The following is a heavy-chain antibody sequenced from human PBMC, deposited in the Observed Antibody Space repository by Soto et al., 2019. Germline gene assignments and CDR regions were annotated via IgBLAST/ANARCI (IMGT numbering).Heavy chain of an antibody. CDR1: GXTFSSYC. CDR2: ISYDGSNK. J-gene: IGHJ5*02. D-gene: IGHD6-13*01. V-gene: IGHV3-30*03. CDR3: ASNGMEVDSSSWSHGWFDP. Sequence: GSLRLSCAASGXTFSSYCMHWVRQAPGKGVEWVAVISYDGSNKYYADSVKGRFTISRDNSKNTLYLQMNSLRAEETAVYYFASNGMEVDSSSWSHGWFDPWGQGTLVTVPQ.